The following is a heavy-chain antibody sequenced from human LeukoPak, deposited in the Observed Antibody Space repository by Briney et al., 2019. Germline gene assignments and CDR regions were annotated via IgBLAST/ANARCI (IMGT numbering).Heavy chain of an antibody. CDR2: MNPNSGNT. V-gene: IGHV1-8*03. D-gene: IGHD2-15*01. Sequence: GASVKVSCKASGYTFTSYDINWVRQATGQGLEWMGWMNPNSGNTGYAQKFQGRVTITRNTSISTAYMELSSLRSEDTAVYYCARGQILVAAFDIWGQGTMVAVSS. CDR1: GYTFTSYD. J-gene: IGHJ3*02. CDR3: ARGQILVAAFDI.